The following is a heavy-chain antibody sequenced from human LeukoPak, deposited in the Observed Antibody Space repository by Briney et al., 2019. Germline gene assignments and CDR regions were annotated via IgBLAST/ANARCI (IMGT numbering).Heavy chain of an antibody. CDR2: IYYSGST. D-gene: IGHD2-2*01. J-gene: IGHJ5*02. V-gene: IGHV4-39*07. CDR1: GGSISSSSYY. CDR3: ARGIVVVPAATSHQNWFDP. Sequence: SETLSLTCTVSGGSISSSSYYWGWIRQPPGKGLEWIGSIYYSGSTYYNPSLKSRVTISVDTSKNQFSLKLSSVTAADTAVYYCARGIVVVPAATSHQNWFDPWGQGTLVTVSS.